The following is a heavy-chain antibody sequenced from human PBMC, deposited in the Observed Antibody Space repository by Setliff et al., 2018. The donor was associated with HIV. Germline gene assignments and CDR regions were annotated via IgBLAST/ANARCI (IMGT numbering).Heavy chain of an antibody. V-gene: IGHV4-59*08. CDR2: LHYNGNT. D-gene: IGHD6-19*01. CDR1: GGSISSYY. CDR3: ARAPRYYRGWYIPEYFDN. Sequence: SSETLSLTCTVSGGSISSYYWTWIRQPPGKGLEWIGYLHYNGNTNSNSSLKSRLTMSVDTSRNHFSLRLNSVTAADTAVYFCARAPRYYRGWYIPEYFDNWGEGNLVTVSS. J-gene: IGHJ4*02.